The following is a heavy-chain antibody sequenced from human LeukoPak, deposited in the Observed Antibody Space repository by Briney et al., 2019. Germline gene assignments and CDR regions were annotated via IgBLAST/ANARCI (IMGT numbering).Heavy chain of an antibody. CDR2: IYYSGST. D-gene: IGHD3-3*01. CDR3: ARDPRVVTHLNYYYYYMDV. J-gene: IGHJ6*03. Sequence: PSETLSLTCTVSGGSISSYYWSWIRQPPGKGLEWIGYIYYSGSTNYNPSLKSRVTISVDTSKNQFSLKLSSVTAADTAMYYCARDPRVVTHLNYYYYYMDVWGKGTTVTVSS. CDR1: GGSISSYY. V-gene: IGHV4-59*12.